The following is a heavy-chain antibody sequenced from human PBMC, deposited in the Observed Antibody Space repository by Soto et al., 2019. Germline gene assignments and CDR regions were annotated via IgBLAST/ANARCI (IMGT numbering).Heavy chain of an antibody. CDR2: VNPNGGST. J-gene: IGHJ5*02. CDR1: GYKFINYY. V-gene: IGHV1-46*03. CDR3: ARGEGLTVFRGGWFDT. Sequence: QVQLVQSGPEVAKPGASVKVSCQASGYKFINYYMHWVRQAPGQGLEWVGMVNPNGGSTSYPQKFQGRVTITRDTPTNTVFMELSGLTFEDTAVYFCARGEGLTVFRGGWFDTWGQGSLVIVSS. D-gene: IGHD3-10*01.